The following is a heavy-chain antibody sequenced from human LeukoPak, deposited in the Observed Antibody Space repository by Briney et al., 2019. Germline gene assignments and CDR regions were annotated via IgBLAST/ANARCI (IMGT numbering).Heavy chain of an antibody. D-gene: IGHD2-2*01. CDR2: ISSSSSTI. J-gene: IGHJ4*02. CDR1: GFTFSSYS. V-gene: IGHV3-48*01. Sequence: GGSLRLSCAASGFTFSSYSMNWVRQAPGKGLEWVSYISSSSSTIYYADSVKGRFTISRDNAKNSLYLQMNSLRAEDTAVYYCTRTRCSSTSHCFDYWGQGTLVTVSS. CDR3: TRTRCSSTSHCFDY.